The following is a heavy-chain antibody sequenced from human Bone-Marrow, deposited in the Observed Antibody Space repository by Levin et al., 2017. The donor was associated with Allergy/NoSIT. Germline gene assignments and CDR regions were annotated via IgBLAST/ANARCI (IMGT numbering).Heavy chain of an antibody. CDR3: ARETSGSNYYYYYMDV. Sequence: ASVKVSCKASGYTYTDYYMHWVRQAPGQGLEWMGRINPHSGGTNYAQKFQGRVTITRDTSIRTAYMELSRLRSDDTAVYYCARETSGSNYYYYYMDVWGKGTTVTVSS. CDR1: GYTYTDYY. V-gene: IGHV1-2*06. D-gene: IGHD3-10*01. J-gene: IGHJ6*03. CDR2: INPHSGGT.